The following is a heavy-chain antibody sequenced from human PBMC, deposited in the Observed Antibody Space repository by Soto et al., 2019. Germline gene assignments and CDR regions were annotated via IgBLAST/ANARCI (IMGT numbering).Heavy chain of an antibody. Sequence: PSETLSLTCIVSDGSITSYYWSWIRQPPGKGLEWIGYLSNSGTTNYNPSLRDRVTISGDTCKNQFSLKLTSLTAADTAVYYCGRGSSSSPRTPDYWGQGTLVTVS. J-gene: IGHJ4*02. V-gene: IGHV4-59*01. CDR3: GRGSSSSPRTPDY. D-gene: IGHD6-13*01. CDR1: DGSITSYY. CDR2: LSNSGTT.